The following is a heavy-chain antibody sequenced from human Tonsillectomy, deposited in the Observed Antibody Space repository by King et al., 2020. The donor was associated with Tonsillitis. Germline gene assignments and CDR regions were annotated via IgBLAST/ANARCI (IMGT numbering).Heavy chain of an antibody. Sequence: VQLQESGPGLVKPSETLSLTCTVSGGSISSYYWSWIRQPPGKGLEWIGFIYHSGSTNYNPSLKSRVTMSVDTSKNHFSLRLSSVTAAHSAVYYCARPYSSSFWFIDLWGRGTLVTVSS. D-gene: IGHD6-6*01. CDR3: ARPYSSSFWFIDL. CDR1: GGSISSYY. J-gene: IGHJ2*01. V-gene: IGHV4-59*08. CDR2: IYHSGST.